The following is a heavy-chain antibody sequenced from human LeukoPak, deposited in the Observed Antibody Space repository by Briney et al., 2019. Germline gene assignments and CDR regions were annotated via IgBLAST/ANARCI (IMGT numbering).Heavy chain of an antibody. Sequence: PGGSLRLSCAASGFTFDDYAMHWVRLAPGKGLEWDSGITWNSNNIGYADSVKGRFTISRDNAKNSLYLQMNSLRAEDTALYYCTNLPAWGQGTLVTVSS. CDR3: TNLPA. CDR2: ITWNSNNI. CDR1: GFTFDDYA. J-gene: IGHJ5*02. V-gene: IGHV3-9*01.